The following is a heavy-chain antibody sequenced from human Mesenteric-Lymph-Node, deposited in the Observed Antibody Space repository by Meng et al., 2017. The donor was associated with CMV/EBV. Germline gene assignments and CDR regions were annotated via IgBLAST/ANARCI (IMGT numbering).Heavy chain of an antibody. Sequence: GGSLRLSCAASGFTFSTYEMNWVRQAPGKGLEWVSYISSSGSTIYYADSVKGRFTISRDNAKNSVYLQMNSLRAEDTAVYYCARDLDSVVPAAIHYWGQGTLVTVSS. CDR1: GFTFSTYE. D-gene: IGHD2-2*01. J-gene: IGHJ4*02. CDR3: ARDLDSVVPAAIHY. V-gene: IGHV3-48*03. CDR2: ISSSGSTI.